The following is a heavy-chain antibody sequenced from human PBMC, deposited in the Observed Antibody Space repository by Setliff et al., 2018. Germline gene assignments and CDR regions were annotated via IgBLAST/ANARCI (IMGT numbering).Heavy chain of an antibody. CDR3: ARTGTYRYFDY. CDR1: GGSINSGVYY. CDR2: IYHGGDT. V-gene: IGHV4-39*01. J-gene: IGHJ4*02. D-gene: IGHD1-1*01. Sequence: SETLSLTCTVSGGSINSGVYYWGRIRQPPGKGLEWIGRIYHGGDTYYNASLKSRLTISVDTSKNQFSLKLRSVTAADTAVYYCARTGTYRYFDYWGQGALVTVSS.